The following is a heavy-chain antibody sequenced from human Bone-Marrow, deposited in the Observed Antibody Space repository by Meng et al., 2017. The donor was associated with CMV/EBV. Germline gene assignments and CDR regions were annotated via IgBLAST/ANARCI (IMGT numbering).Heavy chain of an antibody. D-gene: IGHD6-13*01. Sequence: GSLRLSCSVSGGSISSYYWSWIRQPPGKGLEWIGYIYYSGSTNYNPSLKDRVTISVDTSKNQFSLNLTSVTTADTALYYCARGSSNSWYYGMDVWGQGTSVTVSS. CDR1: GGSISSYY. V-gene: IGHV4-59*01. J-gene: IGHJ6*02. CDR3: ARGSSNSWYYGMDV. CDR2: IYYSGST.